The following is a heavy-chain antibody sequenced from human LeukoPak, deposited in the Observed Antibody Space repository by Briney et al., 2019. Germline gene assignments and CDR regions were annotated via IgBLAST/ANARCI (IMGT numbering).Heavy chain of an antibody. D-gene: IGHD3-10*01. Sequence: GGSLRLSCAASGFTFSSYEMNWVRQAPGKGLEWVSAISGSGGSTYYADSVKGRFTISRDNSKNTLYLQMNSLRAEDTAVYYCAKKSVITMVRGEFAFDIWGQGTMVTVSS. CDR1: GFTFSSYE. J-gene: IGHJ3*02. CDR2: ISGSGGST. V-gene: IGHV3-23*01. CDR3: AKKSVITMVRGEFAFDI.